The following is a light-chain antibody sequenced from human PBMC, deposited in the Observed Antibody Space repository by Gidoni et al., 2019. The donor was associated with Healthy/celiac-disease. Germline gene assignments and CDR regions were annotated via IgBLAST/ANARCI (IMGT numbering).Light chain of an antibody. CDR1: QSVSSSY. Sequence: DIVLTQSPGTLSLSPGERATLSCRASQSVSSSYLAWYQQKPGQAPRLLIYGASSRATGIPDRFSGSGSGTDFTLTISRLEPEDFAVYYCQQYGSSPLITFXXXTRLEIK. CDR2: GAS. J-gene: IGKJ5*01. V-gene: IGKV3-20*01. CDR3: QQYGSSPLIT.